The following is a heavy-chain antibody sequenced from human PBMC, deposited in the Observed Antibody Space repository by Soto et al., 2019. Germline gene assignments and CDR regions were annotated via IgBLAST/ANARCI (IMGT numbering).Heavy chain of an antibody. D-gene: IGHD3-22*01. CDR3: ARGGSDYEGSGYYQGHV. CDR1: GGTFSTYG. Sequence: QVQLVQSGAEVKKPGASVKVSCRSSGGTFSTYGFCWERQAPGQGLERMGVIVPIFGAGHPQNFRGRVTITAEESTNTVLMELRGLRSEDTAVYYCARGGSDYEGSGYYQGHVWGQGTTVTVSS. CDR2: IVPIFGA. V-gene: IGHV1-69*12. J-gene: IGHJ6*02.